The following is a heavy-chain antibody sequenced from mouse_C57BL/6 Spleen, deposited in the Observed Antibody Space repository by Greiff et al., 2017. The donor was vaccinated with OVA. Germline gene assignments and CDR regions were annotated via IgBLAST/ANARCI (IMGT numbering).Heavy chain of an antibody. CDR3: AGTVRVSSYRFAY. CDR2: IDPSDSYP. Sequence: VQLQQPGAELVKPGASVKLSCKASGYTFTSYWMQWVKQRPGQGLAWIGEIDPSDSYPNYNQKLKGKATLTVDTSSSTAYMQRSILTSEDSAVYYCAGTVRVSSYRFAYWGQGTLVTVSA. D-gene: IGHD1-1*01. J-gene: IGHJ3*01. V-gene: IGHV1-50*01. CDR1: GYTFTSYW.